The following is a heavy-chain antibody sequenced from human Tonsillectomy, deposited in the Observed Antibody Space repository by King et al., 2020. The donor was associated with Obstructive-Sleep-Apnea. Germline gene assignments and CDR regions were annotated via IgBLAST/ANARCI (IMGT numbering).Heavy chain of an antibody. V-gene: IGHV4-39*07. J-gene: IGHJ4*02. CDR1: GGSIISSIYS. Sequence: LQLQESGPGLVKPSETLSLTCTVSGGSIISSIYSWGWIRQPPGKGLEWMGSIYYSGSTYYNPPLKSRVTISLDTSKNQFSLKLSSVTAADTAVYYCARDVYGDNSRYFDYWGQGSLVTVSS. D-gene: IGHD4-23*01. CDR2: IYYSGST. CDR3: ARDVYGDNSRYFDY.